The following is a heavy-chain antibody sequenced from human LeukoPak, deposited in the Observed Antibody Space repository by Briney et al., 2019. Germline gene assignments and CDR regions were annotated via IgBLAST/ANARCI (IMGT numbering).Heavy chain of an antibody. D-gene: IGHD3-16*01. CDR1: GYSLSSGYY. CDR2: IYHSGST. V-gene: IGHV4-38-2*02. CDR3: AKSNAYGLVDI. J-gene: IGHJ3*02. Sequence: SETLSLTRNVSGYSLSSGYYWGWIRRPPGKGLQWTGTIYHSGSTYYNPSLKSRVTISVDTSKNQFSLKVNSVTAADTAVYYRAKSNAYGLVDIWGQGTMVTVSS.